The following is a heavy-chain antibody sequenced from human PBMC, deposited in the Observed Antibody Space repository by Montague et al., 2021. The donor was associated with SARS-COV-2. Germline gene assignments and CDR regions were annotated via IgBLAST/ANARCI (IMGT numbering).Heavy chain of an antibody. Sequence: CAISGDSVTGSSAACTWIRQTPPNGIESQGWYYYMSKWNNDYAVSVKSRITINPDTFKNQFSLQLNSVTPEDTAVYYCARGIWFGELLTGYYYYGMDVWGQGTTVTVSS. CDR3: ARGIWFGELLTGYYYYGMDV. J-gene: IGHJ6*02. D-gene: IGHD3-10*01. V-gene: IGHV6-1*01. CDR1: GDSVTGSSAA. CDR2: YYYMSKWNN.